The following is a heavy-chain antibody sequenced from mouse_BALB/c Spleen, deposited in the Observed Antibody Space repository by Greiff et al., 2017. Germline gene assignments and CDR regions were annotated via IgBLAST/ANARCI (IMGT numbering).Heavy chain of an antibody. V-gene: IGHV1-4*02. CDR1: GYTFTSYT. CDR3: AREGMRLDWFAY. J-gene: IGHJ3*01. D-gene: IGHD2-2*01. Sequence: QVQLQQSAAELARPGASVKMSCKASGYTFTSYTMHWVKQRPGQGLEWIGYINPSSGYTEYNQKFKDKTTLTADKSSSTAYMQLSSLTSEDSAVYYCAREGMRLDWFAYWGQGTLVTVS. CDR2: INPSSGYT.